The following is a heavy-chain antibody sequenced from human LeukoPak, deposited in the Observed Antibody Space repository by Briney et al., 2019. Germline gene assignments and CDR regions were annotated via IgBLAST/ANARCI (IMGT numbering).Heavy chain of an antibody. V-gene: IGHV4-4*07. J-gene: IGHJ4*02. Sequence: PSETLSLTCTVSGGSIRSYWSWIRQPAGKGLERIGRSYGSGSTDYNPSLKSRVTMLIDTSKNQFSLRLSSVTAADTAVYYCARQLLGDYYDSSGYHDYWGQGTLVTVSS. CDR1: GGSIRSY. D-gene: IGHD3-22*01. CDR2: SYGSGST. CDR3: ARQLLGDYYDSSGYHDY.